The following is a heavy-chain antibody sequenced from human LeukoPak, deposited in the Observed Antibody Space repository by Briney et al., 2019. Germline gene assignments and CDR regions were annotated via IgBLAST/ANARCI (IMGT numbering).Heavy chain of an antibody. V-gene: IGHV3-30*04. Sequence: GRSLRLSCAASGFTFSSYAMHWVRQAPGKGLEWVAVISYDGSNKYYADSVKGRFTISRDNSKNTLYLQMNSLRAEDTAVYYCAREMVVPAATTYYYYGMDVWGQGTTVTVSS. CDR1: GFTFSSYA. D-gene: IGHD2-2*01. J-gene: IGHJ6*02. CDR2: ISYDGSNK. CDR3: AREMVVPAATTYYYYGMDV.